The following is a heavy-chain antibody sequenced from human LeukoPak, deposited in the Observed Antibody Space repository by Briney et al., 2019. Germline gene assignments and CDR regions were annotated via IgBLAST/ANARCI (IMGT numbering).Heavy chain of an antibody. CDR3: AKPRSSSRRGAIEIVLTGDFDY. Sequence: GGSLRLSCVASGFSFSICAMSWVRQAPGKGLEWVSGLTDTSGDTYYADSVRGRFTISRDNSKNTLYLQMNSLRADDSAVYYCAKPRSSSRRGAIEIVLTGDFDYWGQGTLDTVSS. CDR1: GFSFSICA. D-gene: IGHD3-22*01. J-gene: IGHJ4*01. V-gene: IGHV3-23*01. CDR2: LTDTSGDT.